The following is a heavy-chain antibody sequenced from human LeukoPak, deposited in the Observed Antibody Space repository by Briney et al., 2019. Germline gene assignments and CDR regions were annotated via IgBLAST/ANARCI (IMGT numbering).Heavy chain of an antibody. Sequence: GASVKVSCKASGGTFSSYAISWVRQAPGQGLEWMGGNIPIFGTANYAQKFQGRVTITTDESTSTAYMELSSLRSEDTAVYYCARAVGYDSSPDAFDIWGQGTMVTVSS. J-gene: IGHJ3*02. CDR1: GGTFSSYA. CDR3: ARAVGYDSSPDAFDI. D-gene: IGHD3-22*01. CDR2: NIPIFGTA. V-gene: IGHV1-69*05.